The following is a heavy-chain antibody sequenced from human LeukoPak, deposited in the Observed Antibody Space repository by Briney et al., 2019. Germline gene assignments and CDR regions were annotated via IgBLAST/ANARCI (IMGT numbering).Heavy chain of an antibody. D-gene: IGHD3-10*01. CDR1: GFTFGDYA. CDR3: TRVLMVRGVTYYYYMDV. Sequence: GGSLRLSCTASGFTFGDYAMSWVRQAPGKGLEWVGFIRSKAYGGTTEYAASVKGRFTISRDDSKSIAYLQMNSLKTEDTAVYYCTRVLMVRGVTYYYYMDVWGKGTTVIVSS. CDR2: IRSKAYGGTT. J-gene: IGHJ6*03. V-gene: IGHV3-49*04.